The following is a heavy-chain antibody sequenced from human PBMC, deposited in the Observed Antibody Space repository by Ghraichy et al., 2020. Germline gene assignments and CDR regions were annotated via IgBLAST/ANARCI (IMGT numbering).Heavy chain of an antibody. CDR2: IKSKTDGGTT. CDR3: TTDPGVWELLPGYFDY. D-gene: IGHD1-26*01. V-gene: IGHV3-15*01. Sequence: GESLNISCAASGFTFSNAWMSWVRQAPGKGLEWVGRIKSKTDGGTTDHAAPVKGRFTISRDYSKNTLYLQMNSLKTEDTAVYYCTTDPGVWELLPGYFDYWGQGTLVTVSS. J-gene: IGHJ4*02. CDR1: GFTFSNAW.